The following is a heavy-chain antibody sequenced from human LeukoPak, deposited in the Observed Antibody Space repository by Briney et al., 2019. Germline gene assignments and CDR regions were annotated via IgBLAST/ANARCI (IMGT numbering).Heavy chain of an antibody. Sequence: GASVKVSCKASGYTFTSYDINWVRQATGQGLEWMGWMSPNSGNTGYAQKFQGRVTMTRNTSISTAYMELSSLRSEDTAVYYCARGRIVATSTSLAIYWGQGTLVTVSS. J-gene: IGHJ4*02. D-gene: IGHD5-12*01. CDR1: GYTFTSYD. CDR3: ARGRIVATSTSLAIY. CDR2: MSPNSGNT. V-gene: IGHV1-8*01.